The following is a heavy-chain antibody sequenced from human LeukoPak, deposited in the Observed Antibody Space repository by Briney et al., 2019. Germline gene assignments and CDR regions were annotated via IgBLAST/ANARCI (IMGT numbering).Heavy chain of an antibody. CDR3: ARHEVYGSGSNYYYYMDV. J-gene: IGHJ6*03. CDR2: IYPGDSDT. V-gene: IGHV5-51*01. Sequence: GESLKISCKGSGYTFTSYWIGWVRQMPGKGLEWMGIIYPGDSDTRYSPSFQGQVTIPADKSISTAYLQWSSLKASDTAMYYCARHEVYGSGSNYYYYMDVWGKGTTVTVSS. CDR1: GYTFTSYW. D-gene: IGHD3-10*01.